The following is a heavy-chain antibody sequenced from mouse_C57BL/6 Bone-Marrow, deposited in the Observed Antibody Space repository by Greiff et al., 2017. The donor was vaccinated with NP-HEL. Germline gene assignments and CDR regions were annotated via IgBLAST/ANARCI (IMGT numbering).Heavy chain of an antibody. J-gene: IGHJ2*01. Sequence: QVHVKQSGAELVRPGASVTLSCKASGYTFTDYEMHWVKQTPVHGLEWIGAIDPETGGTAYNQKFKGKAILTADKSSSTAYMELRSLTSEDSAVYYCTRYLDGDYWGQGTTLTVSS. V-gene: IGHV1-15*01. CDR2: IDPETGGT. CDR1: GYTFTDYE. CDR3: TRYLDGDY. D-gene: IGHD5-1*01.